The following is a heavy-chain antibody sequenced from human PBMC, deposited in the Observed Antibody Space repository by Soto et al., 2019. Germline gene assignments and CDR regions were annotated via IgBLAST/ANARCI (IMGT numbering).Heavy chain of an antibody. V-gene: IGHV2-26*01. CDR3: ARLLRGYSNYGAEPPDY. Sequence: SGPTLATPTANIPLTCMVSGRSLSHDRRGLSWMCQTGGTALEWLAHIFSNDEKSYNTSLKSTLTISTDTSKNQVVLIMTNMDPVDTATYFCARLLRGYSNYGAEPPDYWGPGTLVPVSS. J-gene: IGHJ4*02. D-gene: IGHD4-4*01. CDR2: IFSNDEK. CDR1: GRSLSHDRRG.